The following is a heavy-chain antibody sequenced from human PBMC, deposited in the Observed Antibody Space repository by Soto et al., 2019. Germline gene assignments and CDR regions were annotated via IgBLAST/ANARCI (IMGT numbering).Heavy chain of an antibody. CDR2: IIPILGIA. V-gene: IGHV1-69*02. CDR3: ASPHTDYGDYDWFDP. CDR1: GGTFSSYT. D-gene: IGHD4-17*01. Sequence: GASVKVSCKASGGTFSSYTISWVRQAPGQGLEWMGRIIPILGIANYAQKFQGRVTITADKSTSTAYMELSSLRSEDTAVYYCASPHTDYGDYDWFDPWGQGTLVTVSS. J-gene: IGHJ5*02.